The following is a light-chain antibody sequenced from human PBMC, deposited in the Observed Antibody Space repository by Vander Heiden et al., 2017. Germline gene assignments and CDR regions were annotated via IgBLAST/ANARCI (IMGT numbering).Light chain of an antibody. J-gene: IGKJ2*01. CDR2: DAS. V-gene: IGKV1-33*01. CDR1: QDISNY. CDR3: QQYDNLPRYT. Sequence: DIQMTQSPSSLSASVGDRVTITCQASQDISNYLNWYQQKPGKAPELLIYDASNLETGVPSRFSGSGSGTDFTFTISSLQPEDIATYYCQQYDNLPRYTFGQGTKLEIK.